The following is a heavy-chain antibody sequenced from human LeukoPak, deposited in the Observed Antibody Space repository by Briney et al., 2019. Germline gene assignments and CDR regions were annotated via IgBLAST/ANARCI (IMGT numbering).Heavy chain of an antibody. CDR1: GFTFSSYG. Sequence: GGSLRLSCAASGFTFSSYGMHWVRQAPGKGLEWVAVISYDGSNKYYADSVKGRFTISRNNSKNTLYLQMNSLRVEDTAVYYCARVLLWFGDRYFDYWGQGTLVTVSS. J-gene: IGHJ4*02. CDR2: ISYDGSNK. D-gene: IGHD3-10*01. V-gene: IGHV3-30*03. CDR3: ARVLLWFGDRYFDY.